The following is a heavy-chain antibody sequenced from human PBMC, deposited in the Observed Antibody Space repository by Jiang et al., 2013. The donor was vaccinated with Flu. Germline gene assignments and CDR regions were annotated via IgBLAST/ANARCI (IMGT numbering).Heavy chain of an antibody. Sequence: PTQTLTLTCTFSGFSLSTSGVGVGWIRQPPGKALEWLALIYWDDDKRYSPSLKSRLTITKDTSKNQVVLTMTNMDPVDTATYYCARDPSGWYGGWFDPGAREPWSPSPQ. J-gene: IGHJ5*02. V-gene: IGHV2-5*02. D-gene: IGHD6-19*01. CDR1: GFSLSTSGVG. CDR2: IYWDDDK. CDR3: ARDPSGWYGGWFDP.